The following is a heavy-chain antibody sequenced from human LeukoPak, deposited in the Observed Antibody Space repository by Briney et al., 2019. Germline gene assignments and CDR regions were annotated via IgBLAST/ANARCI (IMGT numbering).Heavy chain of an antibody. CDR3: ARGDGYDRRSFDY. J-gene: IGHJ4*02. D-gene: IGHD5-12*01. CDR1: GFTFSDHY. V-gene: IGHV3-72*01. CDR2: TRDKANSYTT. Sequence: PGGSLRLPCAASGFTFSDHYMDWVRQAPGKGLEWVGRTRDKANSYTTEYAASVKGRFTISRDASKTSLYLQMNSLKTEDTAVYYCARGDGYDRRSFDYWGQGTLVTVSS.